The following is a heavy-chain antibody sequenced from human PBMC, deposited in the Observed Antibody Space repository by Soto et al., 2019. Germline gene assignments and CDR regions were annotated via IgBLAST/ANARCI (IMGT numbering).Heavy chain of an antibody. Sequence: EVQLLESGGGLVQPGGSLRLSCAPSEFTFTSFALTWASQPPGKGLDWVSAIGGGGGSTYYADSVKGRFTISRDNSKNTLYLQMNSLRAEDTAVYYCAKDLRFSSGWGQGTLVTVSS. D-gene: IGHD5-12*01. J-gene: IGHJ4*02. V-gene: IGHV3-23*01. CDR3: AKDLRFSSG. CDR2: IGGGGGST. CDR1: EFTFTSFA.